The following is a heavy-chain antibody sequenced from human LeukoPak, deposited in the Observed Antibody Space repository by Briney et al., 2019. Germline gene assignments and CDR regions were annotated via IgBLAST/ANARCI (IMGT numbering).Heavy chain of an antibody. V-gene: IGHV3-74*01. CDR3: ARGETQWLVNPLGSSP. CDR2: INSDGSST. D-gene: IGHD6-19*01. Sequence: QPGGSLRLSCAASGFTFSSYWMHWVRQAPGKGLVWVSRINSDGSSTSYADSVKGRFTISRDNAKNTLYLQMNSLRAEDTAVYYCARGETQWLVNPLGSSPWGQGTMVTVSS. J-gene: IGHJ3*01. CDR1: GFTFSSYW.